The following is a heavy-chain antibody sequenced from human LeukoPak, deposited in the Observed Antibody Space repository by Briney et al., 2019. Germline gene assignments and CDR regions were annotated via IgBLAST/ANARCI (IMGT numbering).Heavy chain of an antibody. J-gene: IGHJ4*02. CDR2: IYYSGST. CDR3: ARGISSGWSRSLGY. CDR1: GGSVSSGSYY. Sequence: SETLSLTCTVSGGSVSSGSYYWSWIRQPPGKGLEWIGYIYYSGSTNYNPSLKGRVTISVDTSKNQFSLKLSSVTAADTAVYYCARGISSGWSRSLGYWGQGTLVTVS. D-gene: IGHD6-19*01. V-gene: IGHV4-61*01.